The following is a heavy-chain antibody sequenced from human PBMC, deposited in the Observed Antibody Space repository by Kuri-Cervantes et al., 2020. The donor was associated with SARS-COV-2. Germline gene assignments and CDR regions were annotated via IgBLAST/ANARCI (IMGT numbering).Heavy chain of an antibody. Sequence: GGSLRLSCAASGFTFSSYAMHWVRQAPGKGLEWVAVISYDGSNKYYADSVKGRFTISRDNSKNTLYLQMNSLRAEDTAVYYCARDSSPTHSAGPAAIGCWGQGTLVTVSS. CDR2: ISYDGSNK. V-gene: IGHV3-30-3*01. CDR1: GFTFSSYA. J-gene: IGHJ4*02. CDR3: ARDSSPTHSAGPAAIGC. D-gene: IGHD2-2*01.